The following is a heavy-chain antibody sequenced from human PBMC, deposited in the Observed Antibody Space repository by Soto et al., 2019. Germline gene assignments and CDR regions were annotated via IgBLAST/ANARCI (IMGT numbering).Heavy chain of an antibody. CDR3: AKEGLIAGTLNWFDP. V-gene: IGHV3-23*01. D-gene: IGHD2-15*01. J-gene: IGHJ5*02. CDR1: GFTFTSYA. CDR2: ISGSGDST. Sequence: EVRLLESGGGLVQPGGSLRLSCAASGFTFTSYAMTWVRQAPGKWLEWVSAISGSGDSTYYADSVKGRFTVSKDNSKNMLHLQMNSLRAEDTAVYYCAKEGLIAGTLNWFDPWGQGTLVIVSS.